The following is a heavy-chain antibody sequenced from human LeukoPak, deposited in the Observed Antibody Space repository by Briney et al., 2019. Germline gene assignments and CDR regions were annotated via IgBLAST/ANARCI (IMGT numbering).Heavy chain of an antibody. D-gene: IGHD4-17*01. V-gene: IGHV3-23*01. CDR2: ISGSGGST. CDR3: AKTYGDYIQRPLDY. J-gene: IGHJ4*02. CDR1: GFTLSSYA. Sequence: GGSLRLSCAASGFTLSSYAMIWVREAPGGGLEWVSGISGSGGSTSYADSVKGRFTISRDISKNTLYLQMNSLRAEDTAVYFCAKTYGDYIQRPLDYWGQGTLVTVSS.